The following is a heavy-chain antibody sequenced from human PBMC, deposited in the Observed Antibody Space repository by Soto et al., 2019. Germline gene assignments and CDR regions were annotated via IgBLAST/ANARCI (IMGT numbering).Heavy chain of an antibody. V-gene: IGHV3-7*02. CDR2: IKQDGSEK. J-gene: IGHJ1*01. CDR1: GFTFSSYW. Sequence: EVQLVESGGGLVQPGGSLRLSCEASGFTFSSYWMSWVRQAPGKGLEWVANIKQDGSEKHYVDSVKGRFTISRDSAKNSLYLQMNSLRVQDTAVYYCAKHSSSWWYFQHWGQGTLVTVSS. CDR3: AKHSSSWWYFQH. D-gene: IGHD6-13*01.